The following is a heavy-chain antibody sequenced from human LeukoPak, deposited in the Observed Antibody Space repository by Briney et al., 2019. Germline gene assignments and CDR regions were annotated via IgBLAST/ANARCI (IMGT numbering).Heavy chain of an antibody. J-gene: IGHJ4*02. V-gene: IGHV4-39*07. CDR1: GGSISSSSYY. CDR2: IYYTGST. D-gene: IGHD2-15*01. Sequence: SETLSLTCTVSGGSISSSSYYWGWIRQPPGKGLEWIGSIYYTGSTNYNPSLKSRVTISLDTPKKQFSLKLSSVTAADTAVYYCVREGSFAAFDYWGQGTLVTVSS. CDR3: VREGSFAAFDY.